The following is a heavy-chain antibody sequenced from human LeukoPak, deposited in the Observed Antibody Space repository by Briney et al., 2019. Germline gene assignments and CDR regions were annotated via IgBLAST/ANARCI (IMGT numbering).Heavy chain of an antibody. CDR1: GYPITSGDY. Sequence: PETLSLTCTVSGYPITSGDYWGWIRQPPGKGLESIGSIDHSWSTYYNPSLKSRVTISVDTSKTQSSLKLSSVTAADTAVYYCARDLYSGSSSFFDYWGQGTLVTVSS. CDR3: ARDLYSGSSSFFDY. D-gene: IGHD1-26*01. V-gene: IGHV4-38-2*02. J-gene: IGHJ4*02. CDR2: IDHSWST.